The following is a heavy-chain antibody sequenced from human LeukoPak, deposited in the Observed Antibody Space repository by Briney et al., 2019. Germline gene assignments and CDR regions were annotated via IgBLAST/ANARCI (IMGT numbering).Heavy chain of an antibody. CDR1: GGTFSSYA. Sequence: GASVKVSCKASGGTFSSYAISWVRQAPGQGLEWMGGIIPIFGTANYAQKFQGRVTITTDESTSTAYMELSSLRSEDTAVYYCALPAKLQSILTLDYWGQGTLVTVSS. V-gene: IGHV1-69*05. CDR3: ALPAKLQSILTLDY. CDR2: IIPIFGTA. J-gene: IGHJ4*02. D-gene: IGHD2-15*01.